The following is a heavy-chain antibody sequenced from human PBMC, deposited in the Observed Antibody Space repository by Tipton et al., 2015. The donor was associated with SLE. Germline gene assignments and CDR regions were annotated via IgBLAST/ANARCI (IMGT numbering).Heavy chain of an antibody. CDR3: ARAMAWTGDPLHFDY. D-gene: IGHD3/OR15-3a*01. CDR1: GGSLRSYY. Sequence: TLSLTCTVSGGSLRSYYWTWIRQPAGKGLEWIGRVYFGGSTNYNPSLKSRVAISLDTSKNRFSLKLKSVTAADTAVYFCARAMAWTGDPLHFDYWGQGSLVTVSS. J-gene: IGHJ4*02. CDR2: VYFGGST. V-gene: IGHV4-4*07.